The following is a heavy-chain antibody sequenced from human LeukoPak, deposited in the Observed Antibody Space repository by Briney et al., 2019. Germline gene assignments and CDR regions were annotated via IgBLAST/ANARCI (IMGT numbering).Heavy chain of an antibody. J-gene: IGHJ3*02. Sequence: SGTLSLTCAVSGGSISSSNWWSWGRQPPGKGLEWIGEIYHSGSTNYNPSLKSRVTISVDTSKNQFSLKLSSVTAADTAVYYCARVILLSYYGAFDIWGQGTMVTVSS. V-gene: IGHV4-4*02. CDR3: ARVILLSYYGAFDI. CDR1: GGSISSSNW. CDR2: IYHSGST. D-gene: IGHD1-26*01.